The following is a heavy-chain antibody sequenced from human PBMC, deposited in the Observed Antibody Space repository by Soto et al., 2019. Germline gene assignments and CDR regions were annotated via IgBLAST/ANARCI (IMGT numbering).Heavy chain of an antibody. CDR3: ARGQEVGAHFFDS. Sequence: EVQLVESGGNLVQPGGSLRLSCEASGFTFSGFDMPWVRQPTGKGLEWVSTIGTSGDTYYAVSVRGRFTSSRDNAKNSLSLQMSVLTAGDTAVYFCARGQEVGAHFFDSWGQGTQVTVSS. V-gene: IGHV3-13*01. J-gene: IGHJ4*02. CDR2: IGTSGDT. CDR1: GFTFSGFD. D-gene: IGHD2-15*01.